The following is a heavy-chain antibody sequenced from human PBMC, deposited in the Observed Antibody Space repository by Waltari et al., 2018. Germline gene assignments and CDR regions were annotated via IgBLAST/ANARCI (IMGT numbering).Heavy chain of an antibody. CDR2: INHSGST. D-gene: IGHD6-13*01. CDR1: GGSFSGYY. CDR3: ARGIGYTPFGL. Sequence: QVQLQQWGAGLLKPSETLSLTCAVYGGSFSGYYWSWIRQPPGKGLEWIGEINHSGSTNYNPSLKGRVTISVDTSKNQFSLKLSSVTAADTAVYYCARGIGYTPFGLWGRGTLVTVSS. V-gene: IGHV4-34*01. J-gene: IGHJ2*01.